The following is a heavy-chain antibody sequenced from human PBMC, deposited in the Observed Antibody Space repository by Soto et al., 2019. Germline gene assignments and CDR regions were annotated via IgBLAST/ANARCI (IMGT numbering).Heavy chain of an antibody. CDR3: ARVFSSGSGWMYYFDF. J-gene: IGHJ4*02. D-gene: IGHD6-25*01. CDR1: TGSISSGNW. CDR2: IYYTGAT. V-gene: IGHV4-4*02. Sequence: QVQLRESGPGLVEASGTLSLTCEVSTGSISSGNWWSWVRQPPGKGLEWIGEIYYTGATNYNPSLKSRITMTIDKSKDHSSPSLRSATAADTAVYYCARVFSSGSGWMYYFDFWGQGTLVSVSS.